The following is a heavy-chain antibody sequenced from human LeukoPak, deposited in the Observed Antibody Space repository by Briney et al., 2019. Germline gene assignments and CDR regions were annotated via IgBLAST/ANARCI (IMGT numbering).Heavy chain of an antibody. D-gene: IGHD3-22*01. Sequence: GGSLRLSCSASGFTFSSYAMHWVRHAPGKGLEYVSAISSNGGSTYYANSVKGRFTISRDNTKNTLYLQMGSLGPEDMALYYCARVSGRYYSDSTGFIDYWGQGTLVTVSS. CDR2: ISSNGGST. CDR1: GFTFSSYA. J-gene: IGHJ4*02. CDR3: ARVSGRYYSDSTGFIDY. V-gene: IGHV3-64*01.